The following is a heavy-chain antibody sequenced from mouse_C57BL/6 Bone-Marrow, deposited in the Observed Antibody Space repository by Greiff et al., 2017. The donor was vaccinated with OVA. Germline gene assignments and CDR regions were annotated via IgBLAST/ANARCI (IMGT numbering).Heavy chain of an antibody. CDR3: ARSDYGG. Sequence: EVQLQQSGPELVKPGASVKISCKASGYTFTDYYMNWVKQSHGKSLEWIGDINPNNGGTSYNQKFKGKATLTVDKSSSTAYMELRSLTSEDSAVYYCARSDYGGGGQGTTLTVSS. D-gene: IGHD2-4*01. V-gene: IGHV1-26*01. J-gene: IGHJ2*01. CDR2: INPNNGGT. CDR1: GYTFTDYY.